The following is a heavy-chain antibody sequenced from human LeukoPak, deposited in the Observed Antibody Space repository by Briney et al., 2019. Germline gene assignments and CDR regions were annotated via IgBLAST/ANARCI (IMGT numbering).Heavy chain of an antibody. CDR1: GYTFTGYY. Sequence: ASVKVSCKASGYTFTGYYMHWVRQAPGQGLEWMGWINPNSGGTNYAQKFQGWVTMTRDTSISTAYMELSRLRSDDTAVYYCAREGAGMTTVTPVPLDYWGQGTLVTVSS. V-gene: IGHV1-2*04. CDR3: AREGAGMTTVTPVPLDY. D-gene: IGHD4-17*01. J-gene: IGHJ4*02. CDR2: INPNSGGT.